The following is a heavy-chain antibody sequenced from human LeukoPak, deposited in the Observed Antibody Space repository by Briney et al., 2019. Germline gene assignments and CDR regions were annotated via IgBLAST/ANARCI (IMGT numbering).Heavy chain of an antibody. CDR2: IYSGGST. Sequence: GGSLRLSCAASGFTFRSFAVTWVRQAPGKGLEWVSVIYSGGSTYYADSVKGRFTISRDSSKNTMYPQMNSLRAEDTAVYYCGVNSDYWGQGTLVTVSS. V-gene: IGHV3-53*01. CDR3: GVNSDY. CDR1: GFTFRSFA. J-gene: IGHJ4*02. D-gene: IGHD4-23*01.